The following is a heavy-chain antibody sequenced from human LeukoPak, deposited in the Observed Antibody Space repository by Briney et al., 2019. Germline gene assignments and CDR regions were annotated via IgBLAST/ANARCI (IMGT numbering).Heavy chain of an antibody. Sequence: GGSLRLSCAASGFTFSSYSMNWVRQAPGKGLEWVSSISSSSSYIYYAASVKGRFTISRDNAKNSLYLQMNSLRAEDTAVYYCARWGSLTLIDAFDIWGQGTMVTVSS. D-gene: IGHD3-9*01. CDR2: ISSSSSYI. CDR1: GFTFSSYS. J-gene: IGHJ3*02. CDR3: ARWGSLTLIDAFDI. V-gene: IGHV3-21*01.